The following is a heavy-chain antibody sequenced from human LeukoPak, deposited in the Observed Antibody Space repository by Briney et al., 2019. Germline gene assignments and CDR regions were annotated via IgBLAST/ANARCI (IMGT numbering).Heavy chain of an antibody. Sequence: PSETLSLTCAVYGRSFSGYYWSWIRQPPGKGLEWIGEINHSGSTNYNPSLKSRVTISVDTSKNQFSLKLSSVTAADTAVYYCARALYYYDSSGIIDYWGQGTLVTVSS. J-gene: IGHJ4*02. CDR3: ARALYYYDSSGIIDY. D-gene: IGHD3-22*01. V-gene: IGHV4-34*01. CDR2: INHSGST. CDR1: GRSFSGYY.